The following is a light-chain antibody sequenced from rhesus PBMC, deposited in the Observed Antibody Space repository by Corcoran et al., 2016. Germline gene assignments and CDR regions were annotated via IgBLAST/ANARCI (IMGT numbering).Light chain of an antibody. V-gene: IGKV1-28*03. J-gene: IGKJ2*01. CDR3: LQHNSYPYS. CDR2: AAS. CDR1: QGISSY. Sequence: DIQMTQSPSSLSASVGDTVTITCRASQGISSYLNWFQQKPGKAPKLLIYAASSLESGVPSRFSGSGSVTDFTLTISILQAADFAVYYCLQHNSYPYSFGQGTKVEIK.